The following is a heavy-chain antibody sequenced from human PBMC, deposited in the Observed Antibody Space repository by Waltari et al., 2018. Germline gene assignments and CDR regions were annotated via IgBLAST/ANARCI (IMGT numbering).Heavy chain of an antibody. CDR3: ARGADGYGNFDK. Sequence: EVQLVESGGGLIQPGGSLRLSCAASGFTVSSNYMSWVRQAPGKGLEWVSVIYSGGSTYYADSVKGRFTISRDNAKNTLYLQVNSLRVEDTAVYYCARGADGYGNFDKWGQGTLLTVSS. CDR1: GFTVSSNY. J-gene: IGHJ4*02. D-gene: IGHD4-17*01. V-gene: IGHV3-53*01. CDR2: IYSGGST.